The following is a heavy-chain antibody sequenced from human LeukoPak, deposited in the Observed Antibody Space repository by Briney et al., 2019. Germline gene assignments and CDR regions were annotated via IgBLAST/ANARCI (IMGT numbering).Heavy chain of an antibody. D-gene: IGHD2-15*01. V-gene: IGHV1-69*13. CDR1: GGTFSSYA. CDR2: IVPIFGTA. CDR3: ARVVAATTTHSWFDP. Sequence: SVKVSCKASGGTFSSYAISWVRQAPGQGLEWMGGIVPIFGTANYAQKFQGRVTITADESTSTAYMELSSLRSEDTAVYYCARVVAATTTHSWFDPWGLGTLVTVSS. J-gene: IGHJ5*02.